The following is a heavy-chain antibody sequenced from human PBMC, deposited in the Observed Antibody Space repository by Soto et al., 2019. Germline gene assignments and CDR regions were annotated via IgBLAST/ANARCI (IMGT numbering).Heavy chain of an antibody. CDR3: ARGLPSEYCSGGSCYIWYFDL. J-gene: IGHJ2*01. CDR1: GYTFTSYD. Sequence: QVQLVQSGAEVKKPGASVKVSCKASGYTFTSYDINWVRQATGQGREWMGWMNPNSGNTGYAQKFQGRVTMTRNTSISAAYMELSSVRSEDTAVYYCARGLPSEYCSGGSCYIWYFDLWGRGTLVTLSS. D-gene: IGHD2-15*01. V-gene: IGHV1-8*01. CDR2: MNPNSGNT.